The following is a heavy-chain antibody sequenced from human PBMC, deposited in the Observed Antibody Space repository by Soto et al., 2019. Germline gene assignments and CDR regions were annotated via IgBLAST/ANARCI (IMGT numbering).Heavy chain of an antibody. CDR1: GYTFTSYG. D-gene: IGHD3-9*01. V-gene: IGHV1-46*01. CDR2: INPSGGST. J-gene: IGHJ4*02. CDR3: ARGGLYYDILTGYPDRFDY. Sequence: ASVKVSCKASGYTFTSYGISWVRQAPGQGLEWMGIINPSGGSTSYAQKFQGRVTMTRDTSTSTVYMELSSLRSEDTAVYYCARGGLYYDILTGYPDRFDYWGQGTLVTVSS.